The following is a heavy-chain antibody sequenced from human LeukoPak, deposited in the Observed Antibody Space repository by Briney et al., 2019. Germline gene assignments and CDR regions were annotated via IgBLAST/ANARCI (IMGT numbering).Heavy chain of an antibody. J-gene: IGHJ6*03. CDR1: GGTFSSYA. V-gene: IGHV1-69*05. CDR2: IIPIFGTA. CDR3: ARDREDIVVVPAAKGGYYYYYMDV. Sequence: VASVKVSCKASGGTFSSYAISWVRQAPGQGLEWIGGIIPIFGTANYAQKFQGRVTITTDESTNTAYMELSSLRSEDTAVYYCARDREDIVVVPAAKGGYYYYYMDVWGKGTTVTVSS. D-gene: IGHD2-2*01.